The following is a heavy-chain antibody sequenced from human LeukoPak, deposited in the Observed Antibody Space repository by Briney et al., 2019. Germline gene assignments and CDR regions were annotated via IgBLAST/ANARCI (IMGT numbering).Heavy chain of an antibody. D-gene: IGHD3-3*01. CDR2: IKQDGSEK. J-gene: IGHJ4*02. Sequence: PGGSLRLSCAASGFTFSSYWMSWVRQAPGKGLEWVANIKQDGSEKYYVDSVKGRFTISRDNAKNSLYLQMNSLRAEDTAVYYCAREQKAFCDFWSGYLGYWGQGTLVTVSS. V-gene: IGHV3-7*01. CDR3: AREQKAFCDFWSGYLGY. CDR1: GFTFSSYW.